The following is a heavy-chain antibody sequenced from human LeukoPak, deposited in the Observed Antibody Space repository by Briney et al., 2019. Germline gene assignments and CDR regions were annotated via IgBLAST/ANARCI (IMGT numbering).Heavy chain of an antibody. V-gene: IGHV3-74*03. J-gene: IGHJ4*02. Sequence: PGGSLRLSCVGSGFTFSNFWMHWVRQAPGKGPVWVSRISNNGITTTDADSVRGRFTISRDNAKNTLYLQMNSLRAEDTGVYYCARGNQQLPRSTPDYWGQGTLVTVSS. CDR2: ISNNGITT. D-gene: IGHD2-2*01. CDR3: ARGNQQLPRSTPDY. CDR1: GFTFSNFW.